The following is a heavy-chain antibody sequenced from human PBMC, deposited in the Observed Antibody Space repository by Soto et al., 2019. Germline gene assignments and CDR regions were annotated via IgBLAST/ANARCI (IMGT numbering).Heavy chain of an antibody. CDR2: IYHTGVT. CDR1: GASITTYY. D-gene: IGHD2-2*01. Sequence: SETLCLTCSVSGASITTYYWSWFRQPPGQGLESLGYIYHTGVTNSNPSLRGRLSISIDTAKNQFSLKLSSVTSADTAIYYCARTARVPDFWGPGILVTVS. CDR3: ARTARVPDF. J-gene: IGHJ4*02. V-gene: IGHV4-59*01.